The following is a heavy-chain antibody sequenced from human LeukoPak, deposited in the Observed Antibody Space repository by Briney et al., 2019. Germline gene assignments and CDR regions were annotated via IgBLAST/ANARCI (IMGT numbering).Heavy chain of an antibody. D-gene: IGHD3-22*01. J-gene: IGHJ4*02. V-gene: IGHV1-2*02. CDR2: INPNSGGT. CDR1: GYTFTGYY. Sequence: GASVKVSCKASGYTFTGYYMHWVRRAPGQGLEWMGWINPNSGGTNYAQKFQGRVTMTRDTSISTAYMELSRLRSDDTAVYYCARAQYYYDSSGYGYWGQGTLVTVSS. CDR3: ARAQYYYDSSGYGY.